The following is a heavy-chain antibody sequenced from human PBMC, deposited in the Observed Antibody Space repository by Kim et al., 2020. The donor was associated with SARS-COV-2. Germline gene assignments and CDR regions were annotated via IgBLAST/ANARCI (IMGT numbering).Heavy chain of an antibody. D-gene: IGHD2-2*02. CDR2: INHSGST. CDR1: GGSFSGYY. J-gene: IGHJ4*02. Sequence: SETLSLTCAVYGGSFSGYYWSWIRQPPGKGLEWIGEINHSGSTNYNPSLKSRVTISVDTSKNQFSLKLSSVPAADTAVYYCARDTWLRDYFDYWGQGTLVTVSS. CDR3: ARDTWLRDYFDY. V-gene: IGHV4-34*01.